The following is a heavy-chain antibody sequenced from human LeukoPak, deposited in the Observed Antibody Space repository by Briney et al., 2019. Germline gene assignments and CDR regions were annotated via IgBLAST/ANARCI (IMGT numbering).Heavy chain of an antibody. J-gene: IGHJ5*02. CDR3: ARLKVTTLPFWFDP. V-gene: IGHV1-8*02. Sequence: GASVKVSCKASGGTFSSYSINWVRQATGQGLEWMGWMNPNSGNTGYAQKFQGRVTMTRNTSISTAYMELSSLRSEDTAVYYCARLKVTTLPFWFDPWGQGTLVTVSS. D-gene: IGHD4-17*01. CDR1: GGTFSSYS. CDR2: MNPNSGNT.